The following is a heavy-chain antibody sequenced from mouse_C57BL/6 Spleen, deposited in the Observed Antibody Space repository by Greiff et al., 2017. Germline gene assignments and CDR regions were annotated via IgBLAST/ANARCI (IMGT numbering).Heavy chain of an antibody. D-gene: IGHD2-1*01. CDR2: IHPNSGST. Sequence: QVQLQQPGAELVKPGASVKLSCKASGYTFTSYWMHWVKQRPGQGLEWIGMIHPNSGSTNYNEKFKSKATLTVDKSSSTAYMQLSSLTSEDSAVYYCAREGMGNYGFAYWGQGTLVTVSA. CDR1: GYTFTSYW. J-gene: IGHJ3*01. CDR3: AREGMGNYGFAY. V-gene: IGHV1-64*01.